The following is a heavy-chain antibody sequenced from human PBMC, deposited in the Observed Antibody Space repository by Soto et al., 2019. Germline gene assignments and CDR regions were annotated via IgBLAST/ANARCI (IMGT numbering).Heavy chain of an antibody. Sequence: QVQLVQSGAEVKKPGASVKVSCKASGYTFTSYGISWVRQAPGQGLEWMGWISAYNGNTNYAQKLQGRVTMTTDTSTSTDYMELRSLRSDDPAVYYCARVRYCSSTSCYPFNYYGMDVWGQGTTVTVSS. CDR1: GYTFTSYG. CDR2: ISAYNGNT. D-gene: IGHD2-2*01. V-gene: IGHV1-18*01. J-gene: IGHJ6*02. CDR3: ARVRYCSSTSCYPFNYYGMDV.